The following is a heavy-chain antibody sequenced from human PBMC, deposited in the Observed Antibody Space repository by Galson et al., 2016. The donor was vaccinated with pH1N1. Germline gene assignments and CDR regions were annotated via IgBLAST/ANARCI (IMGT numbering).Heavy chain of an antibody. CDR2: ISGSGGRP. CDR3: AKDRYSSGQFFDS. D-gene: IGHD6-19*01. J-gene: IGHJ4*02. Sequence: SLRLSCAASGFKFDNYAMTRVRRAPGKGLQWVSAISGSGGRPYYADSVKDRFTISRDNSKKTLFLQMTSLRVEDTAVYYCAKDRYSSGQFFDSWGRGILVTVSS. CDR1: GFKFDNYA. V-gene: IGHV3-23*01.